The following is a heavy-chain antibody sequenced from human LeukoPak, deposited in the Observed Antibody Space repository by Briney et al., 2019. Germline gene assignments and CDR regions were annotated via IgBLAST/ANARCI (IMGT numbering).Heavy chain of an antibody. CDR2: IKQDGSEK. J-gene: IGHJ4*02. CDR1: GFTFSSYW. D-gene: IGHD3-22*01. V-gene: IGHV3-7*01. Sequence: GGSLRLSCAASGFTFSSYWMSWVRQAPGKGLEWVANIKQDGSEKYYVDSVKGRFTISRDNAKNSLYLQMNSLRAEDTAVYYCARDPLYYDSSGYYGYYFDYWGQGTLVTVSS. CDR3: ARDPLYYDSSGYYGYYFDY.